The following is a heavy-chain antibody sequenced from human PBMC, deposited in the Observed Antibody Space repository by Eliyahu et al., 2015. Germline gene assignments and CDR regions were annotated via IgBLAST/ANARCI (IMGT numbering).Heavy chain of an antibody. CDR3: ARDPAHDWNHHFDY. CDR1: GFTFXSYX. Sequence: EVQXVESGGGLVQPGGSLRLSCXAXGFTFXSYXMNWVRQAPGKGLEWVSYITSSSGTIYYADSVKGRFTISRDNAKNSLYLQMNSLRDEDTAVYYCARDPAHDWNHHFDYWGQGTLVTVSS. J-gene: IGHJ4*02. D-gene: IGHD1-1*01. V-gene: IGHV3-48*02. CDR2: ITSSSGTI.